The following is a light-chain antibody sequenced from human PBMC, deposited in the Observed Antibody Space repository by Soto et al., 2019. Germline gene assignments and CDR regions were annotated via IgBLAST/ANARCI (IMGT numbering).Light chain of an antibody. Sequence: DIQMTQSPSFVSASVGDRVTITCRASQGIKNWLAWYQQKPEKPPKSLIYGASNLHSGVPSRISGSGSETDFTLTISSLQPEDSATYYCQQYQNFPLTFGGGTTVEIK. CDR3: QQYQNFPLT. CDR2: GAS. CDR1: QGIKNW. J-gene: IGKJ4*01. V-gene: IGKV1D-16*01.